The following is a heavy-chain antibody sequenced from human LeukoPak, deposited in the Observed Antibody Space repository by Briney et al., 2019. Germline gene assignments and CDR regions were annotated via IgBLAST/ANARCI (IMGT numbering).Heavy chain of an antibody. CDR3: ARDQWGSGSYCDY. Sequence: GGSLRLSCAASGFTFSSYAMHWVRQPPGKGLEWVAVISYDGSNKYYADSVKGRFTISRDNSKNTLYLQMNSLRAEDTAVYYCARDQWGSGSYCDYWGQGTLVTVSS. CDR2: ISYDGSNK. D-gene: IGHD3-10*01. V-gene: IGHV3-30-3*01. J-gene: IGHJ4*02. CDR1: GFTFSSYA.